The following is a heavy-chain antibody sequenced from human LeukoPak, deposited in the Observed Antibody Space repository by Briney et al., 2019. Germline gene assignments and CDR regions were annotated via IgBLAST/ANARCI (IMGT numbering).Heavy chain of an antibody. CDR1: GFTFSSYA. V-gene: IGHV3-23*01. CDR2: ISGSGGST. D-gene: IGHD6-19*01. CDR3: AKDFLAVAGTRYYGMDV. Sequence: GGSLRLSCAASGFTFSSYAMSWVRQAPGKGLEWVSAISGSGGSTYYADSVKGRFTISRDNSKNTLYLQMNSLRAEDTAVYYCAKDFLAVAGTRYYGMDVWGQGTTVTVSS. J-gene: IGHJ6*02.